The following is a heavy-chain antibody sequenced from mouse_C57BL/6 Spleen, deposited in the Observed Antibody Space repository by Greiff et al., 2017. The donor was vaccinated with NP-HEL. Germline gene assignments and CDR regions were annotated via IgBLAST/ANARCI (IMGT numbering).Heavy chain of an antibody. CDR3: ARGLGPHYFDY. CDR1: GYTFTSYW. Sequence: QVQLKQPGAELVKPGASVKLSCKASGYTFTSYWMHWVKQRPGQGLEWIGMIHPNSGSTNYNEKFKSKATLTVDKSSSTAYMKLSSLTSEDSAVYYCARGLGPHYFDYWGQGTTLTVSS. J-gene: IGHJ2*01. V-gene: IGHV1-64*01. CDR2: IHPNSGST. D-gene: IGHD3-3*01.